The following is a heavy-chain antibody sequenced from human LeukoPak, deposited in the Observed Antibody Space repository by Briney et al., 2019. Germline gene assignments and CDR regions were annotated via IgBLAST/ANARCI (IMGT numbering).Heavy chain of an antibody. V-gene: IGHV4-39*01. CDR3: VRFSPSGQNVDF. D-gene: IGHD2-15*01. CDR2: VFS. J-gene: IGHJ4*02. CDR1: GASVSSPSFV. Sequence: PSETLSLTCSVSGASVSSPSFVGGWIRLPPGKGLEWIGTVFSNNPSLKSRVSISVDTSKNEFSLKVNSVTAADTAVYHRVRFSPSGQNVDFWGQGTLVTVSP.